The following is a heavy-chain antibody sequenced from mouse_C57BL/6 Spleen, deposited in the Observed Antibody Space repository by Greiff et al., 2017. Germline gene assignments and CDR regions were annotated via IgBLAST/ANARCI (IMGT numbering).Heavy chain of an antibody. V-gene: IGHV5-17*01. CDR2: IISGSSTI. Sequence: DVKLVESGGGLVKPGGSLKLSCAASGFTFSDYGMHWVRQAPEKGLEWVAYIISGSSTIYYADTVKGRFTISRDNAKNTLFLQMTSLRSEDTAMYYCARPLYSNYEVRYAMDYWGQGTSVTVSS. D-gene: IGHD2-5*01. CDR3: ARPLYSNYEVRYAMDY. CDR1: GFTFSDYG. J-gene: IGHJ4*01.